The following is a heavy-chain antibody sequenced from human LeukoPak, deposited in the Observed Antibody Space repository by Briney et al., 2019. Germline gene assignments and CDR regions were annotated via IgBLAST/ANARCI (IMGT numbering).Heavy chain of an antibody. CDR3: AKDPPAGYCTNGVCHDY. CDR2: ISGSGGST. D-gene: IGHD2-8*01. V-gene: IGHV3-23*01. J-gene: IGHJ4*02. Sequence: PGGSLRLSCAASGFTFSSYAMRWVRQAPGKGLERVSAISGSGGSTYYADSVKGRFTISRDNSKNTLYLQMNSLRAEDTAVYYCAKDPPAGYCTNGVCHDYWGQGTLVTVSS. CDR1: GFTFSSYA.